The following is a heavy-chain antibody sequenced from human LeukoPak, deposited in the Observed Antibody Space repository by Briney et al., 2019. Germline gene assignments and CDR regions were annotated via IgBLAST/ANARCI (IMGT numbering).Heavy chain of an antibody. CDR1: GGSISSSSYY. CDR3: ASQTEKATFDY. Sequence: SETLSLTCTVSGGSISSSSYYWGWIRQPPGKGLVWIGSIYYSGSTYYNPYLKSRVTISVDTSKNQFSLKLSSVTAADTAVYYCASQTEKATFDYWGQGTLVTVSS. V-gene: IGHV4-39*01. CDR2: IYYSGST. D-gene: IGHD5-12*01. J-gene: IGHJ4*02.